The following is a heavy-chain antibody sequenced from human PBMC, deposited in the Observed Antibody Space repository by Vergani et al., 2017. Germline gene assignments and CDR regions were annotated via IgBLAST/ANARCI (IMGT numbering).Heavy chain of an antibody. CDR3: ARERVAAALFDY. Sequence: QVQLQESGPGLVKPSETLSLTCTVSGGSISSYYWSWIRQPPGKGLEWIGYIYYSGCTNYNPSLKSRVTISVDTSKNQFSLKLSSVTAADTAVYYCARERVAAALFDYWGQGTLVTVSS. CDR2: IYYSGCT. CDR1: GGSISSYY. V-gene: IGHV4-59*01. D-gene: IGHD6-13*01. J-gene: IGHJ4*02.